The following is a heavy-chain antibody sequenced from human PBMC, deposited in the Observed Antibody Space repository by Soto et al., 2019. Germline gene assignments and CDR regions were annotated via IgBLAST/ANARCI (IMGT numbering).Heavy chain of an antibody. Sequence: SETLSLTCAVSGGSISSGVYSWSWIRHPPGKGLEWIGYIYHSGSTYYNPSLKSRVTISVDRSKNQFSLKLSSVTAADTAVYYCARDSLITMVRGVKQYYYYGMDVWGQGTTVTVSS. D-gene: IGHD3-10*01. CDR3: ARDSLITMVRGVKQYYYYGMDV. V-gene: IGHV4-30-2*01. CDR2: IYHSGST. CDR1: GGSISSGVYS. J-gene: IGHJ6*02.